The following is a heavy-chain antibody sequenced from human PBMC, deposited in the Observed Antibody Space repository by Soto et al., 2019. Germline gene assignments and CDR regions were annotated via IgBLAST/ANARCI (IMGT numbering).Heavy chain of an antibody. V-gene: IGHV1-2*02. CDR1: GYTFTGYY. CDR2: INPNSGGT. CDR3: ARDLHRIAARRNYYFDY. Sequence: QVQLVQSGAEVKKPGASVKVSCKASGYTFTGYYMHWVRQAPGQGLEWMGWINPNSGGTNYAQKFQGRVTMTRDTSISTAYVELSRLSSDDTAVYYWARDLHRIAARRNYYFDYWGQGTLVTVSS. J-gene: IGHJ4*02. D-gene: IGHD6-6*01.